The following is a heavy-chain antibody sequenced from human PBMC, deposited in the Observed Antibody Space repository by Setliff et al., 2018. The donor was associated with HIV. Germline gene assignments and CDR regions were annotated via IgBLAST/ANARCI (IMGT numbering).Heavy chain of an antibody. V-gene: IGHV4-34*01. CDR2: INHSGST. D-gene: IGHD6-13*01. CDR1: GGSFSGYY. J-gene: IGHJ6*03. Sequence: SETLSLTCAVYGGSFSGYYWSWIRQPPGKGLEWIGEINHSGSTNYNPSLKSRVTISVDTSKNQFSLKLSSVSAADTGVYYCARGRDASTWYLSHFYSYYYLDVWGNGTTVTVSS. CDR3: ARGRDASTWYLSHFYSYYYLDV.